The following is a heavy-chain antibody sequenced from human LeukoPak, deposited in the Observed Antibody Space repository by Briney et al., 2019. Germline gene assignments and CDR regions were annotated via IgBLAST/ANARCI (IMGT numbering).Heavy chain of an antibody. D-gene: IGHD2-2*01. V-gene: IGHV3-11*01. CDR3: ARRYCTSVSCPNHFDN. J-gene: IGHJ4*02. CDR2: ISGTRTTM. Sequence: GGSLRLSCKASGFTFSDFYMSWLRQAPGMGLEWVSYISGTRTTMYYADSVQGRFTISRDNDKSSLYLEMSSLRAEDTAVYYCARRYCTSVSCPNHFDNWGQGTLVTVSS. CDR1: GFTFSDFY.